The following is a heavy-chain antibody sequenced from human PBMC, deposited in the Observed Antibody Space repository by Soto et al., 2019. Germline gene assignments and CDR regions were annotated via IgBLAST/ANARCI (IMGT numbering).Heavy chain of an antibody. Sequence: QVQLQESGPGLVKPSQTLSLTCTVSGGSISSGGYYWSWIRQHPGKGLEWIGYIYYSGSTYYNPSLKRRVTVSLDAXKNQFSLKLSSVTAADTAVYSCARSPEATVTAFDYWGQGTLVTVSS. V-gene: IGHV4-31*03. D-gene: IGHD4-17*01. CDR2: IYYSGST. J-gene: IGHJ4*02. CDR3: ARSPEATVTAFDY. CDR1: GGSISSGGYY.